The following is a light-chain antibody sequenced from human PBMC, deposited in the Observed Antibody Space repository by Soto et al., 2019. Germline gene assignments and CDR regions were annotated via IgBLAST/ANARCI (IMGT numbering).Light chain of an antibody. V-gene: IGKV1-9*01. J-gene: IGKJ4*01. CDR2: SAS. CDR3: QQLHSYPLT. CDR1: QGISSY. Sequence: DIQLTQSPSFLSASVGDRVTITCRASQGISSYLAWYQQKPGKAPKLLIYSASTLQSGVPSSFSGSGSGTEFTLTIRSLQPEDFATYYCQQLHSYPLTFGGGTKLEIK.